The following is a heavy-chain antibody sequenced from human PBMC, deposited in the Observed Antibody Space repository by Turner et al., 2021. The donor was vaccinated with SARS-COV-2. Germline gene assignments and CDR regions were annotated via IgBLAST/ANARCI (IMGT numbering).Heavy chain of an antibody. CDR3: ARHWEVAAAAYLARFDP. CDR2: IYYSGST. Sequence: QLQLRESGPGLVKPSGTLSLTCTVAGGSISSSSYYWGWIRQPPGKGLEWIGSIYYSGSTYYNPSLKSRVTISVDTSKNQFSLKLSSVTAADTAVYYCARHWEVAAAAYLARFDPWGQGTLVTVSS. V-gene: IGHV4-39*01. CDR1: GGSISSSSYY. D-gene: IGHD2-15*01. J-gene: IGHJ5*02.